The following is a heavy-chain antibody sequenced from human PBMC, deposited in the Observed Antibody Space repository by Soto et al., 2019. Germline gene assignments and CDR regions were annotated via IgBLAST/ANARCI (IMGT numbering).Heavy chain of an antibody. J-gene: IGHJ6*02. D-gene: IGHD6-19*01. CDR1: GYTFSNYG. CDR3: SRFIMVGGWFDPNYYHGMDV. CDR2: ISGYNGNT. Sequence: QVQLVQSGAEVKKPGASVTVSCKTSGYTFSNYGINWVRQAPGQGLEWMGWISGYNGNTNYAQTVQGRVTMTTDTPTCTVYTEVRRLKSEASAIYQCSRFIMVGGWFDPNYYHGMDVWCQGTRVTVSS. V-gene: IGHV1-18*01.